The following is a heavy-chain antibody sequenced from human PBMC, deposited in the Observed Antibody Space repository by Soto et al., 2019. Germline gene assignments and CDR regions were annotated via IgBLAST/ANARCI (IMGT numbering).Heavy chain of an antibody. V-gene: IGHV3-53*04. D-gene: IGHD3-9*01. Sequence: GGSLRLSCAASGFTVSSNYMSWVRQAPGKGLEWVSVIYSGGSTYYADSVKGRFTISRHNSKNTLYLQMNSLRGEDTAVYYCARHRRNYDILTGYYTDAFDIWGQGTMVTVSS. CDR1: GFTVSSNY. CDR2: IYSGGST. J-gene: IGHJ3*02. CDR3: ARHRRNYDILTGYYTDAFDI.